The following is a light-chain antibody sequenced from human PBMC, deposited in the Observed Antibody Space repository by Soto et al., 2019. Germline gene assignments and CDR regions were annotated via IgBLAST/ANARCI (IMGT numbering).Light chain of an antibody. J-gene: IGLJ1*01. CDR3: SSYTSSSSLV. V-gene: IGLV2-14*01. CDR2: EVS. CDR1: SSDVGYDNY. Sequence: QSALTQPASVSGSPGQSITISCTGTSSDVGYDNYVSWFQQHPGKAPKLMIYEVSRRPSGVSNRFSGSKSANTASLTISGLQAEDEADYYCSSYTSSSSLVFGTGTKLTVL.